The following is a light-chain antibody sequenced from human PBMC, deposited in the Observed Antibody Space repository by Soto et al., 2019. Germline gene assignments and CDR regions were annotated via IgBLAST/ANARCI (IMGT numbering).Light chain of an antibody. V-gene: IGKV3-20*01. CDR3: QQYGSSFWT. CDR2: GAS. J-gene: IGKJ1*01. CDR1: QSVSSSY. Sequence: EIVLTQSPGTLSLSPGERATLSCRASQSVSSSYLAWYQQKPGQAPRLLIYGASSRATGIPDRFSGSGSGTDFTLNISRLEPEDFAVYYCQQYGSSFWTFGQGTTGEIK.